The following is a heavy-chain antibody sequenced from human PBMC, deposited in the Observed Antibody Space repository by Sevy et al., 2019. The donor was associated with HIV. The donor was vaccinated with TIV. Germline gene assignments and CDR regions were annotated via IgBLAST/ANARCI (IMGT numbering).Heavy chain of an antibody. D-gene: IGHD5-18*01. CDR2: ISATGDYT. J-gene: IGHJ4*02. Sequence: GGSLRLSCAASGFTFSNFAMGWVRRAPGKGLDWISVISATGDYTYYADSVKGRFTISSDNSKNTLFLQMNSLRAEDTAIFYCAKKMGGGSGMAFLIDYWGQGTLVTVSS. CDR3: AKKMGGGSGMAFLIDY. V-gene: IGHV3-23*01. CDR1: GFTFSNFA.